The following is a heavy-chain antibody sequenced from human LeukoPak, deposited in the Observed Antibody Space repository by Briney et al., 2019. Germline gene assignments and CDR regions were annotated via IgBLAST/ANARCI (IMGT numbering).Heavy chain of an antibody. CDR3: ARTLGDYGSGSYYY. CDR1: GGSISSGSYY. J-gene: IGHJ4*02. V-gene: IGHV4-61*02. Sequence: SETLSLTCTVSGGSISSGSYYWSWIRQPAGKGLEWIGRIYTSGSTNYNPSLKSRVTISVDTSKNQFSLKLSSVTAADTAVYYCARTLGDYGSGSYYYWGQGTLVTVSS. D-gene: IGHD3-10*01. CDR2: IYTSGST.